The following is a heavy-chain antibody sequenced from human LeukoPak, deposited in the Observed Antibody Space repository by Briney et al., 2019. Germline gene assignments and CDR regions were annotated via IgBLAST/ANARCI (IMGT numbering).Heavy chain of an antibody. CDR2: ISYDGSNK. CDR1: GFTFSSYG. Sequence: PGGSLRLSCAASGFTFSSYGMHWVRQTPGKGLEWVAVISYDGSNKYYADSVKGRFTISRDNSKNTLYLQMNSLRAEDTAVYYCAKDPWWETERITMIVVAPPIWGQGTMVTVSS. V-gene: IGHV3-30*18. J-gene: IGHJ3*02. D-gene: IGHD3-22*01. CDR3: AKDPWWETERITMIVVAPPI.